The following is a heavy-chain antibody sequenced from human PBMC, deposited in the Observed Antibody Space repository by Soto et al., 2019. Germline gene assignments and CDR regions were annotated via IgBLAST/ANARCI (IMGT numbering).Heavy chain of an antibody. CDR2: IYYSGST. CDR3: ARATTRPAYYFDY. J-gene: IGHJ4*02. Sequence: PSETLSLTCTVSGGSISSGGYYWSWIRQHPGKGLEWIGYIYYSGSTYYNPSLKSRVTISVDTSKNQFSLKLSSVTAADTAVYYCARATTRPAYYFDYWGQGTLVTVS. V-gene: IGHV4-31*03. CDR1: GGSISSGGYY. D-gene: IGHD1-1*01.